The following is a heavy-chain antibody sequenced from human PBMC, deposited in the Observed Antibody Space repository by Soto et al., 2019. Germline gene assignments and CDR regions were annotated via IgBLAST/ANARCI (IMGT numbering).Heavy chain of an antibody. CDR1: GFTFDDYA. CDR3: VKDESINWYSGHFRH. Sequence: SLRLSYAASGFTFDDYAMHWVRQVPGKGLEWFSVINWNSGSIGYGDSVKGRFAISRDNAKNSLHLQMNSLSAEDTAFYYCVKDESINWYSGHFRHWGQGTLVTVSS. CDR2: INWNSGSI. J-gene: IGHJ1*01. D-gene: IGHD6-13*01. V-gene: IGHV3-9*01.